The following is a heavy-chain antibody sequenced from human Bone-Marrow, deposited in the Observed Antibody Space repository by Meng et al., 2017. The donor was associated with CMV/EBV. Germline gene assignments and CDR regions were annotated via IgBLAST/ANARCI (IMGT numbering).Heavy chain of an antibody. Sequence: ASVKVSCKASGYTFTSYGISWVRQAPGQGLEWMGWISAYNGNTNYAQKLQGRVTMTTDTSTSTAYMELRSLRSDDTAVYYCARISIYGSGSYYYYYGMDVWGQGTMVTVSS. J-gene: IGHJ6*01. CDR2: ISAYNGNT. D-gene: IGHD3-10*01. V-gene: IGHV1-18*01. CDR3: ARISIYGSGSYYYYYGMDV. CDR1: GYTFTSYG.